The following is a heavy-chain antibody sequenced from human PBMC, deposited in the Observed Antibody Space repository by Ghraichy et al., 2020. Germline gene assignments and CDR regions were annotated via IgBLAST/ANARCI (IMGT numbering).Heavy chain of an antibody. CDR1: GGSFSGYY. CDR2: INHSGST. V-gene: IGHV4-34*01. CDR3: ARGGCSGGSCYGYGMDV. Sequence: SETLSLTCAVYGGSFSGYYWSWIRQPPGKGLEWIGEINHSGSTNYNPSLKSRVTISVDTSKNQFSLKLSSVTAADTAVYYCARGGCSGGSCYGYGMDVWGQGTTVTVSS. D-gene: IGHD2-15*01. J-gene: IGHJ6*02.